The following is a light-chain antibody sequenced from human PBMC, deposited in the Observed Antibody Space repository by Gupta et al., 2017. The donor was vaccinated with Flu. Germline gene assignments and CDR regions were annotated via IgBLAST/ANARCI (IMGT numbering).Light chain of an antibody. CDR3: QQTYKTPPGT. CDR2: DAS. V-gene: IGKV1-39*01. Sequence: DTQMTHSPSSLSASVGDRVTITCPASQSINTYLNWYQQKPGKAPNLLIHDASSLQTGVPSRFSGSGSGTDFTLSISSLQPGDFATYYCQQTYKTPPGTFGQGTKVEFK. J-gene: IGKJ1*01. CDR1: QSINTY.